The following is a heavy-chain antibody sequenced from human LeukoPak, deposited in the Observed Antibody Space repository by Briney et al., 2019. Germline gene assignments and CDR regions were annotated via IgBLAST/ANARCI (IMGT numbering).Heavy chain of an antibody. Sequence: GGSLRLSCAASGFTVSSNYMSWVRQAPGKGLEWVSAISGSGGSTYYADSVKGRFTISRDNSKNTLYLQMNSLRAEDTAVYYCAKDPYSSGWYGYFDYWGQGTLVTVSS. CDR2: ISGSGGST. V-gene: IGHV3-23*01. CDR3: AKDPYSSGWYGYFDY. D-gene: IGHD6-19*01. CDR1: GFTVSSNY. J-gene: IGHJ4*02.